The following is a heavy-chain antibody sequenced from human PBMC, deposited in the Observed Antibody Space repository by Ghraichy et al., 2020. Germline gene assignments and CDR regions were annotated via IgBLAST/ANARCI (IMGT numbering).Heavy chain of an antibody. V-gene: IGHV4-59*03. CDR2: THYGGST. CDR1: GGSLRNFY. Sequence: SQTLSLTCSVSGGSLRNFYWSWIRQSPGKELEWIGYTHYGGSTNYKSSLRSRVTISVDMSKEQFSLSLTSVTAADTATYFCARNIPHCADGPCSVVYSAFDVWGRGTMVTVSP. J-gene: IGHJ3*01. D-gene: IGHD2-8*01. CDR3: ARNIPHCADGPCSVVYSAFDV.